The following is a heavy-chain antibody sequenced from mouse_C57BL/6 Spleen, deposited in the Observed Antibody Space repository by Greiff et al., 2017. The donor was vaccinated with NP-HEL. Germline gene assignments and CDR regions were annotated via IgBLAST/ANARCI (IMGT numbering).Heavy chain of an antibody. CDR3: ARQGDVDY. CDR1: GFTFSSYG. J-gene: IGHJ2*01. V-gene: IGHV5-6*01. CDR2: ISSGGSYT. Sequence: EVQLVESGGDLVKPGGSLKLSCAASGFTFSSYGMSWVRQTPDKRLEWVATISSGGSYTYYPDSVKGRFTISRDNAKNTLDLQMSSLKSEDTAMYYCARQGDVDYWGQGTTLTVSS.